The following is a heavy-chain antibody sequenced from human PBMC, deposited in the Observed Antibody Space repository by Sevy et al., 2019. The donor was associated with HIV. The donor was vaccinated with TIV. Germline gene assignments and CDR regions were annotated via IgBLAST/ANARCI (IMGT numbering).Heavy chain of an antibody. CDR1: GFTFDDYA. V-gene: IGHV3-9*01. CDR2: ITWKSGST. CDR3: AKALSPYGSGWYRGIDF. J-gene: IGHJ4*02. Sequence: SLKISCAATGFTFDDYAMHWVRQVPGKGLEWVSGITWKSGSTGYADSVKGRFTVSRDNAKNFLYLQMYSLRPDDTAFYYCAKALSPYGSGWYRGIDFWGQGTLVTVSS. D-gene: IGHD6-19*01.